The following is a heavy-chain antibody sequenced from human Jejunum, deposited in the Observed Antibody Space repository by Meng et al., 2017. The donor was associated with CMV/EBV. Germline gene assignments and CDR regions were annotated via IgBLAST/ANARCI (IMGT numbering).Heavy chain of an antibody. CDR2: ISSRGNSK. D-gene: IGHD3-16*01. CDR3: VREGQFAFGP. CDR1: GFTFRDNY. V-gene: IGHV3-11*01. J-gene: IGHJ5*02. Sequence: LSCAASGFTFRDNYMIWIRQAPGKGLEWLSSISSRGNSKYYADSLKGRFTISRDNAKMLLYLEMNSLTAEDTAVYYCVREGQFAFGPWGQGTLVTVSS.